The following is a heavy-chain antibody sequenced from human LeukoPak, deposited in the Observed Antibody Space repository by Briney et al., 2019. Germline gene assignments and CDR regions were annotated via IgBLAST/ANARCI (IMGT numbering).Heavy chain of an antibody. J-gene: IGHJ4*02. D-gene: IGHD2-21*02. CDR3: ARSAYCGGDCYSYYFDY. V-gene: IGHV1-2*02. CDR2: INPNSGGT. Sequence: ASVKVSCKASGSTFTGYYMHWVRQAPGQGLEWMGWINPNSGGTNYAQKFQGRVTMTRDTSISTAYMELSRLRSDDTAVYYCARSAYCGGDCYSYYFDYWGQGTLVTVSS. CDR1: GSTFTGYY.